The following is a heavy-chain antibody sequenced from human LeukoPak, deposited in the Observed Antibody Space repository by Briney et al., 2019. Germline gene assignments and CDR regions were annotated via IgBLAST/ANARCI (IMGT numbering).Heavy chain of an antibody. J-gene: IGHJ4*02. CDR1: GYTFAGYH. CDR2: INPSDGRT. CDR3: ARENVADSSGWSHFDY. V-gene: IGHV1-46*01. Sequence: ASVKVSCKASGYTFAGYHIHWVRRAPGQGHEWMGIINPSDGRTSYAQEFQDRVILTSDTSARTVYMELRSLRFEDKAEYYCARENVADSSGWSHFDYWGQGTLVIVSS. D-gene: IGHD6-19*01.